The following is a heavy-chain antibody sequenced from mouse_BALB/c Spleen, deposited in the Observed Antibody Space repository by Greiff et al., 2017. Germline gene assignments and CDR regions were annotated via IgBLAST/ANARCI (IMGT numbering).Heavy chain of an antibody. J-gene: IGHJ4*01. V-gene: IGHV1-14*01. CDR3: ARKTMITTDAMDY. Sequence: EVKLQQSGPELVKPGASVKMSCKASGYTFTSYVMHWVKQKPGQGLEWIGYINPYNDGTKYNEKFKGKATLTSDKSSSTAYMELSSLTSEDSAVYYCARKTMITTDAMDYWGQGTSVTVSS. CDR2: INPYNDGT. D-gene: IGHD2-4*01. CDR1: GYTFTSYV.